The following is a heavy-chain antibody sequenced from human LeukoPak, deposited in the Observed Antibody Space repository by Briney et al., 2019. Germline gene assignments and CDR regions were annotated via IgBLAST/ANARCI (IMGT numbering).Heavy chain of an antibody. CDR3: AAAWVCRGGSYYCYFDY. D-gene: IGHD2-15*01. CDR2: IDVCNGNT. Sequence: GASVKVSCKASGFTFTSSAMQWLRQAPGQGLEWLGWIDVCNGNTNYAQKFQERVTITRDMSTSTAYMELRSLRSDDAAVYYCAAAWVCRGGSYYCYFDYWGQGTLVTVSS. J-gene: IGHJ4*02. V-gene: IGHV1-58*02. CDR1: GFTFTSSA.